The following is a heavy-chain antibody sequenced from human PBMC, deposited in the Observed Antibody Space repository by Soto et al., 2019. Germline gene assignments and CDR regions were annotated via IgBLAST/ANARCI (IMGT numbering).Heavy chain of an antibody. CDR2: IYYSGST. CDR3: ARADDYIWGTYRYGYFDY. V-gene: IGHV4-39*01. Sequence: SETLSLTCTVSGGSISSSSYYWGWIRQPPGKGLEWIGSIYYSGSTYYNPSLKSRATISVDTSKNQFSLKLSSVTAADTAVYYCARADDYIWGTYRYGYFDYWGQGALVTVSS. D-gene: IGHD3-16*02. J-gene: IGHJ4*02. CDR1: GGSISSSSYY.